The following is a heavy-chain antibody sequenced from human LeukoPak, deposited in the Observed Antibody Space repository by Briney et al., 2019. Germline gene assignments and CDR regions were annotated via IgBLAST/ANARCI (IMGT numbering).Heavy chain of an antibody. CDR1: GYTFTSYG. D-gene: IGHD2-15*01. CDR2: INPNSGGT. CDR3: ARVAVVAATGYYYYYMDV. V-gene: IGHV1-2*02. Sequence: ASVKVSCKASGYTFTSYGISWVRQAPGQGLEWMGWINPNSGGTNYAQKFQGRVTMTRDTSISTAYMELSRLRSDDTAVYYCARVAVVAATGYYYYYMDVWGKGTTVTVSS. J-gene: IGHJ6*03.